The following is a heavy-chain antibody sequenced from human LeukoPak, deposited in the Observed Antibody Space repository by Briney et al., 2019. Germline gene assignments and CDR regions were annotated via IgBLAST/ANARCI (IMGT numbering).Heavy chain of an antibody. V-gene: IGHV4-61*01. D-gene: IGHD3-10*01. CDR3: ARSQNYYGSGDY. Sequence: SETLSLTCTVSGGSVSNGNFYWSWLRQPPGKALEWIGYIYYSGSANYNPSLEGRVTISVDTSKNQFSVKLSSVTAADTAVYYCARSQNYYGSGDYWSQGTLVTVSS. CDR2: IYYSGSA. CDR1: GGSVSNGNFY. J-gene: IGHJ4*02.